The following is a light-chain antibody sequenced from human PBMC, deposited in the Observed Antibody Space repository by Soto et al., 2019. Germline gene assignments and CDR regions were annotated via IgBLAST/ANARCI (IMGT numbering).Light chain of an antibody. CDR2: EVS. CDR1: SSDVGGYNF. Sequence: QSVLTQPPSASGSPGQSVTISCTGTSSDVGGYNFVSWYQQHPGKAPKLMIYEVSKRPSGVPDRFSGSKSGNTASLTISGLQSEDEADYYCNSYASVNSPVLFGGGTKLTVL. J-gene: IGLJ2*01. V-gene: IGLV2-8*01. CDR3: NSYASVNSPVL.